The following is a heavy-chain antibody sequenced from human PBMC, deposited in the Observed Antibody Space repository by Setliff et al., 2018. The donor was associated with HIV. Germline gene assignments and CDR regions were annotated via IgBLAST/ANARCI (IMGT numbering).Heavy chain of an antibody. CDR3: ASEAWTSYRSSSGYYYYYMDV. CDR2: IYYSGTT. V-gene: IGHV4-61*01. Sequence: SETLSLTCTVSGDSVSSASYYWSWIRQPPGKGLEWIGYIYYSGTTKYNPSLKSRVTISVDTSKNQFSLKLSSVTAADTAVYYCASEAWTSYRSSSGYYYYYMDVGGKGTTVTVSS. D-gene: IGHD6-6*01. J-gene: IGHJ6*03. CDR1: GDSVSSASYY.